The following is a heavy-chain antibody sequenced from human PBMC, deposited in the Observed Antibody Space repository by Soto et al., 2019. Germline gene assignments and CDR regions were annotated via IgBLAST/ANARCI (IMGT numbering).Heavy chain of an antibody. D-gene: IGHD5-18*01. J-gene: IGHJ2*01. CDR1: GFTFSSYA. CDR2: ISYDGSNK. Sequence: QVQLVESGGGVVQPGRSLRLSCAASGFTFSSYAMHWVRQAPGKGLEWVAVISYDGSNKYYADSVKGRFTISRDNSKNTLYLQMNSLRAEDTAVYYCASTAMVTADSYWYFDLWGRGTLVTVSS. CDR3: ASTAMVTADSYWYFDL. V-gene: IGHV3-30-3*01.